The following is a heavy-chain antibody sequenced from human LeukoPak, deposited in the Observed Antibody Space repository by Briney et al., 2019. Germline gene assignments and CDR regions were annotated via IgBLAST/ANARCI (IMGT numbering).Heavy chain of an antibody. Sequence: GASGKVSCKASGYTFTSYYMHWVRQAPGQGLEWMGIINPSGGSTSYAQKFQGRVTMTRDTSTSTVYMELSSLRSEDTAVYYCAGDREFGEFYYYYYYGMDVWGQGTTVTVSS. CDR2: INPSGGST. J-gene: IGHJ6*02. CDR3: AGDREFGEFYYYYYYGMDV. V-gene: IGHV1-46*01. CDR1: GYTFTSYY. D-gene: IGHD3-10*01.